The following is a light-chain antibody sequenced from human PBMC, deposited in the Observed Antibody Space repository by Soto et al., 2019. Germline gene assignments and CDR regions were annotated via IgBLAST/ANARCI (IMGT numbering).Light chain of an antibody. CDR3: SSYTSSSTPV. CDR2: DVS. J-gene: IGLJ1*01. CDR1: SSDVGGYNY. Sequence: QSALTQPTSVSGSPGQSITISCTGTSSDVGGYNYVSWYQQHPGKAPKLMIYDVSNRPSGVSNRFSGSNSGNTASLTISGLQAEEEADYYCSSYTSSSTPVFGTGTKLTVL. V-gene: IGLV2-14*01.